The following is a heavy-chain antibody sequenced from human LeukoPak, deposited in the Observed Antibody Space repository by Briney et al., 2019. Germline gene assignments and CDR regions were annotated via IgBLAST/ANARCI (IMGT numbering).Heavy chain of an antibody. CDR1: GGSFSGYY. CDR2: INHSGTT. J-gene: IGHJ6*03. V-gene: IGHV4-34*01. Sequence: SETLSLTCAVYGGSFSGYYWSWIRQPPGKGLEWIGEINHSGTTNYNPSLKRRVTISVDTSKNQFSLKLSSVIAADTAVYYCARTTEGYCSSASCFGFSYSYYMDVWGKGTTVTISS. CDR3: ARTTEGYCSSASCFGFSYSYYMDV. D-gene: IGHD2-2*01.